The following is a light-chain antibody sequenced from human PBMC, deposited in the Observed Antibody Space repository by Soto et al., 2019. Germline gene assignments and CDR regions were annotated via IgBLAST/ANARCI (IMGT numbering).Light chain of an antibody. J-gene: IGKJ4*01. CDR2: AAS. CDR3: QQSYSTPR. Sequence: SETIRNYLNWYQQKPGEAPKLLIYAASRLQSGVPSRFSGSGSGTDFTLTINTLQPEDIATYYCQQSYSTPRFGGGTKVDI. CDR1: ETIRNY. V-gene: IGKV1-39*01.